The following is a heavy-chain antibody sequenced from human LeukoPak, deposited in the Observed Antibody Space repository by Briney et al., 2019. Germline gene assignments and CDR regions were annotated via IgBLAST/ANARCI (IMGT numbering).Heavy chain of an antibody. J-gene: IGHJ4*02. V-gene: IGHV4-31*03. CDR1: GGSISSGGYY. Sequence: SETLSLTCTVSGGSISSGGYYWSWIRQHPGKGLEWIGYIYYSGSTYYNPSLKSRVTISVDTSKNQFSLKLSSVTAADTAVYYCATSTIQYHFDYWGQGTLVTVSS. D-gene: IGHD5/OR15-5a*01. CDR2: IYYSGST. CDR3: ATSTIQYHFDY.